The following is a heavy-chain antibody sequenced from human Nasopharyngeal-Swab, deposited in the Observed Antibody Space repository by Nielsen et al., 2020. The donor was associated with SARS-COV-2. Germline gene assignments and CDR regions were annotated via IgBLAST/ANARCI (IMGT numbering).Heavy chain of an antibody. V-gene: IGHV4-39*01. CDR2: IYYSGST. J-gene: IGHJ6*03. CDR1: GGSISSSSYY. Sequence: GSLRLSCTVSGGSISSSSYYWGWIRQPPGKGLEWIGSIYYSGSTYYNPSLKSRVTISVDTSKNQFSLKLSSVTAADTAVYYCARLAYYYYYYMDVWGKGTTVTVSS. CDR3: ARLAYYYYYYMDV.